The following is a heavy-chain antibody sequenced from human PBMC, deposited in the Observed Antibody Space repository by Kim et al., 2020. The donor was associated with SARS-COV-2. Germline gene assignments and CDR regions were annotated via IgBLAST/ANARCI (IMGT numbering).Heavy chain of an antibody. Sequence: GGSLRLSCAASGFTFSNYNMNWVRQAPGKGLEWVSYITSSSSTIYYADSVKGRFTISRDNAKNSLYLQMNSLRDEDTAVYYCARDGTRDFRGNSRLFDYWGQGTLVTVSS. V-gene: IGHV3-48*02. CDR1: GFTFSNYN. CDR2: ITSSSSTI. J-gene: IGHJ4*02. D-gene: IGHD2-21*02. CDR3: ARDGTRDFRGNSRLFDY.